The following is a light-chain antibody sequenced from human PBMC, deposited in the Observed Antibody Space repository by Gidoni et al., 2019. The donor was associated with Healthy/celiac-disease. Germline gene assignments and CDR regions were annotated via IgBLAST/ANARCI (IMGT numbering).Light chain of an antibody. V-gene: IGKV2-28*01. J-gene: IGKJ1*01. CDR3: MQALQTRT. CDR2: LGS. Sequence: IVMAASPLFLPVNPGEPVSISCTSSQSLLHSKGYNYLDWYLQKPGQSQQLLIYLGSNRASGVPDRFSGSGSGTDFTLKISRVEAEDVGVYYCMQALQTRTFGQGTKVEIK. CDR1: QSLLHSKGYNY.